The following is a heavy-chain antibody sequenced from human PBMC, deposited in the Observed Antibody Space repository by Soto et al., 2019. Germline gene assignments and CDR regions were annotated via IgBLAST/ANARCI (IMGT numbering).Heavy chain of an antibody. V-gene: IGHV3-9*01. Sequence: LSLTCRVSGAYISDFSWSWVRQAPGKGLEWVSYITWNSGYIGYADSVKGRFTISRDNANNSLYLQMNSLKPEDTAFYYCAKALYGSSSSPIDYWGQGTLVTVSS. CDR3: AKALYGSSSSPIDY. J-gene: IGHJ4*02. CDR2: ITWNSGYI. CDR1: GAYISDFS. D-gene: IGHD6-13*01.